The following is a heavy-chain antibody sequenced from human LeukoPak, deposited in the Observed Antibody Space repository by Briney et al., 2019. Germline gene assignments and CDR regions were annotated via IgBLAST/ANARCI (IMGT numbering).Heavy chain of an antibody. D-gene: IGHD3-3*01. J-gene: IGHJ6*02. CDR2: MNPNSGNT. V-gene: IGHV1-8*01. CDR1: GYTFTSYD. Sequence: RASVKVSCKASGYTFTSYDINWARQATGQGLEWMGWMNPNSGNTGYAQKFQGRVTMTRNTSISTAYMELSSLRSEDTAVYYCARGLVHYDFWSGYYIYGMDVWGQGTTVTVSS. CDR3: ARGLVHYDFWSGYYIYGMDV.